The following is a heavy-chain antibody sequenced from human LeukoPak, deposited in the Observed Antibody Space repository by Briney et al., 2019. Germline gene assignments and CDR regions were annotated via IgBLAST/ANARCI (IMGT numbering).Heavy chain of an antibody. CDR2: IYPGDSDT. CDR1: GYFFTTYW. D-gene: IGHD1-1*01. CDR3: ARPTGTTRVDY. Sequence: GESLRISCEASGYFFTTYWIGWVRQMPGKGLEWMGIIYPGDSDTRYSPSFQGQVTISADKSISTAYLQWSSLKASDTAMYYRARPTGTTRVDYWGQGTLVTVSS. J-gene: IGHJ4*02. V-gene: IGHV5-51*01.